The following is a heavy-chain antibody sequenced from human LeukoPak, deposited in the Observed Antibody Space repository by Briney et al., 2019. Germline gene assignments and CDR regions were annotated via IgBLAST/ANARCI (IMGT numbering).Heavy chain of an antibody. Sequence: SETLSLTCTVSGDSISSYYWSWIRQPPGKGLEWIGEINHSGSTNYNPSLKSRVTISVDTSKNQFSLKLSSVTAADTAVYYCARGDTIFGVVINWFDPWGQGTLVTLSS. CDR3: ARGDTIFGVVINWFDP. CDR1: GDSISSYY. J-gene: IGHJ5*02. CDR2: INHSGST. V-gene: IGHV4-34*01. D-gene: IGHD3-3*01.